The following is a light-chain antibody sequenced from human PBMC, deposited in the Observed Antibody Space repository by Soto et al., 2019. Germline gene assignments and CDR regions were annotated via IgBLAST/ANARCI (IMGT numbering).Light chain of an antibody. Sequence: QSALTQPASVSGSPGQSIAISCTGTSGDIGTYNLVSWYQQHPGKAPKLMISEVNKRPSGVSDCFSGSKSGDTASLAISGLRTEDEADYYCCSFAGSGTGVFGTGTKVTV. CDR1: SGDIGTYNL. J-gene: IGLJ1*01. CDR2: EVN. V-gene: IGLV2-23*02. CDR3: CSFAGSGTGV.